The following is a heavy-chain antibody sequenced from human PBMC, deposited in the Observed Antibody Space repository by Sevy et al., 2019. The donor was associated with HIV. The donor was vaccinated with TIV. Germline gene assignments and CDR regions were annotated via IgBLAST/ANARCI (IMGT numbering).Heavy chain of an antibody. D-gene: IGHD6-19*01. CDR3: ASAKGSGWYDVY. Sequence: SETLSLTCTVSGGSISSSSYYWGWIRQPPGKGLEWIGSIYYSGSTYYNPSLKSRVTISVDTSKNQFSLKLSSVTAADTAVYYCASAKGSGWYDVYWGQGTLVTVSS. J-gene: IGHJ4*02. CDR2: IYYSGST. CDR1: GGSISSSSYY. V-gene: IGHV4-39*01.